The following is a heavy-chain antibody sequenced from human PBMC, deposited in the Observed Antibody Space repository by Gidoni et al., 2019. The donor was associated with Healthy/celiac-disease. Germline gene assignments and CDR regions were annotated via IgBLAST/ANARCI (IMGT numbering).Heavy chain of an antibody. J-gene: IGHJ4*02. CDR1: GFTFSDYT. V-gene: IGHV3-30*14. CDR2: FSYDASTH. Sequence: QVQLVESGGGVVPPGRSLRLSCAASGFTFSDYTIHWVRQAPGRGLQWVAFFSYDASTHRPADSLKGRFIISRDNSKNTLYLEISSLRAEDTAVYYCARESRSGWSLDYWGQGTLVTVSS. CDR3: ARESRSGWSLDY. D-gene: IGHD6-19*01.